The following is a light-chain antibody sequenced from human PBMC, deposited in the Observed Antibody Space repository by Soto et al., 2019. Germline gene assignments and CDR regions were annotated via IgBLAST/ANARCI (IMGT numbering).Light chain of an antibody. CDR3: QQYNNFWT. CDR1: QSISSW. J-gene: IGKJ1*01. Sequence: DIQMTQSPSALSASVGDRVTITCRASQSISSWLAWYQQKPGKAPRLLIYDASYLERGVPLRFSGSGSGTEFTLTISDLQPDELATYYCQQYNNFWTFGPGTKVEI. V-gene: IGKV1-5*01. CDR2: DAS.